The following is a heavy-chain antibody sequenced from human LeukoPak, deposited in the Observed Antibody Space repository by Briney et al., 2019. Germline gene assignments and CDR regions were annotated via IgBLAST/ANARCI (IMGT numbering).Heavy chain of an antibody. V-gene: IGHV1-69*06. D-gene: IGHD6-19*01. J-gene: IGHJ4*02. CDR2: IIPIFGTA. Sequence: SVKVSCKASGGTFSSYAITWVRQAPGQGLEWMGGIIPIFGTANYAQKFQGRVTITADKSTSTAYMELSSLRSDDTAVYYCGREPSESFIDYWGQGTLVTVSS. CDR1: GGTFSSYA. CDR3: GREPSESFIDY.